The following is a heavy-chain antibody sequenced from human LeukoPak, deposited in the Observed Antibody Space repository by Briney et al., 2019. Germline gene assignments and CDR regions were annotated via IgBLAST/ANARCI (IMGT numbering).Heavy chain of an antibody. CDR2: INPIFGTA. CDR3: ARDSGSDAFDI. J-gene: IGHJ3*02. D-gene: IGHD3-10*01. CDR1: GGTFSSYA. V-gene: IGHV1-69*05. Sequence: SVKVSCKASGGTFSSYAISWVRQAPGQGLEWMGRINPIFGTANYAQKFQGRVTITTDESTSTAYMELSRLRSEDTAVYYCARDSGSDAFDIWGQGTMVTVSS.